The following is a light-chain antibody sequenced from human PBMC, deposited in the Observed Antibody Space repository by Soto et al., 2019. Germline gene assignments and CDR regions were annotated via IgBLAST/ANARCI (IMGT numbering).Light chain of an antibody. V-gene: IGKV1-5*03. CDR2: KAS. Sequence: DIQMTQSPSTLSSSVGDRVTITCRASQSISSRLGWYEQKPGQAPNLLIYKASSLESGGPSRFSGSGAGTEFTLTISSLQPDDVASYFCQQYESSSVTFGQGTRLEIK. CDR1: QSISSR. J-gene: IGKJ5*01. CDR3: QQYESSSVT.